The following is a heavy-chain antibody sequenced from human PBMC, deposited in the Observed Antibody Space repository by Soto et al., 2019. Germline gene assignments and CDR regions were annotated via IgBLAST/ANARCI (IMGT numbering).Heavy chain of an antibody. CDR2: INSDGSST. V-gene: IGHV3-74*01. Sequence: GGSLRLSCAASGFTFSSYWMHWVRQAPGKGLVWVSRINSDGSSTSYADSVKGRFTISRDNAKNTLYLQMNSQRAEDTAAYYCARIDHSYYYYMHVWGKGTTVTV. CDR1: GFTFSSYW. J-gene: IGHJ6*03. CDR3: ARIDHSYYYYMHV.